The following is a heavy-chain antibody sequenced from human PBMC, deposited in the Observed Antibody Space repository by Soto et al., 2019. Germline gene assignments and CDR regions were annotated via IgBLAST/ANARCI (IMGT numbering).Heavy chain of an antibody. V-gene: IGHV4-39*01. CDR3: ARLNIVATGRRTFNYYGMDV. CDR1: GGSISSSSYY. J-gene: IGHJ6*02. D-gene: IGHD5-12*01. Sequence: QLQLQESGPGLVKPSETLSLTCTVSGGSISSSSYYWGWIRQSPGKGLEWIGSIYYSGSTYYNPSLKSRVTMSVDTSKNQFSLRLNSVTAADTAVYYCARLNIVATGRRTFNYYGMDVWGQGTTVTVS. CDR2: IYYSGST.